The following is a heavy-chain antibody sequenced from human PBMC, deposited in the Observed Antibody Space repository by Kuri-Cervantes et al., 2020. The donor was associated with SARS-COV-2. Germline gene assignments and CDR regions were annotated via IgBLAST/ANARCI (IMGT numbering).Heavy chain of an antibody. CDR2: VRSDGSNK. CDR1: GFIFSSYG. D-gene: IGHD2-2*01. V-gene: IGHV3-30*02. CDR3: ARRFHQYQLPHWYFDL. Sequence: GESLKISCAASGFIFSSYGMHWVRQAPGKGLEWVAFVRSDGSNKHYTDSVKGRFTISRDNSKNTLYLQMNSLRPEDTAVYYCARRFHQYQLPHWYFDLWGRGTLVTVSS. J-gene: IGHJ2*01.